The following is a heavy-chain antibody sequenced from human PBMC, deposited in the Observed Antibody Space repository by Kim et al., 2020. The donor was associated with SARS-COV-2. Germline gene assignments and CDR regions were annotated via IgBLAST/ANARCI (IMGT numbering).Heavy chain of an antibody. CDR3: ARGSGDSSGYYYVPFDY. CDR2: IYYSGST. D-gene: IGHD3-22*01. CDR1: GGSISSGGYY. V-gene: IGHV4-31*03. Sequence: SETLSLTCTVSGGSISSGGYYWSWIRQHPGKGLEWIGYIYYSGSTYYNPSLKSRVTISVDTSKNQFSLMLSSVTAADTAVYYCARGSGDSSGYYYVPFDYWGQGTLVTVSS. J-gene: IGHJ4*02.